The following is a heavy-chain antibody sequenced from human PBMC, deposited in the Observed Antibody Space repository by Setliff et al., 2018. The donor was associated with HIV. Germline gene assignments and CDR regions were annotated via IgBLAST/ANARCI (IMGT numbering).Heavy chain of an antibody. CDR2: ITNTGAT. CDR1: GGSVDGYY. Sequence: SETLSLTCTVSGGSVDGYYWTWIRQPAGKALEWIGRITNTGATEYNPSLKSRVTVSVDTSQNQFSLKLTSVTAADTATYFCSRGPPFDRWGRGTLVTVSS. V-gene: IGHV4-4*07. CDR3: SRGPPFDR. J-gene: IGHJ2*01.